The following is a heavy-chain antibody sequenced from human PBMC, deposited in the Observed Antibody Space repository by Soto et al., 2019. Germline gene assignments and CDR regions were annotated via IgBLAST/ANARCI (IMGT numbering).Heavy chain of an antibody. D-gene: IGHD2-8*01. J-gene: IGHJ5*01. CDR1: GDSISNKNYH. CDR3: ASLTNGRPGNS. CDR2: VYSNGHT. Sequence: SETLSLTCTVSGDSISNKNYHWGWTRQPPGKGLEWIGTVYSNGHTYHNPSLKSRLAMAVDTSKNQFSLSLISVTAADTAVYISASLTNGRPGNSWAPGPLLIVSS. V-gene: IGHV4-39*01.